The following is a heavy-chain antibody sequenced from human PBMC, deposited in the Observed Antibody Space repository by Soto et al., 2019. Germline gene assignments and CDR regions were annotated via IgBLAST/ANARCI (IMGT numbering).Heavy chain of an antibody. CDR2: INHSGST. Sequence: SETLSLTCAVYGRSFSGYYWSWIRQPPGKGLEWIGEINHSGSTNYNPSLKSRVTISVDTSKNQFSLKLSSVTAADTAVYYCGRGQVFDYWGQGTLGTVSS. CDR1: GRSFSGYY. V-gene: IGHV4-34*01. CDR3: GRGQVFDY. J-gene: IGHJ4*02.